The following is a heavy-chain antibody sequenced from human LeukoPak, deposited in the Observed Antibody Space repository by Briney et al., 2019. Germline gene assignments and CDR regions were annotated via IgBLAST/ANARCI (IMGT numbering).Heavy chain of an antibody. J-gene: IGHJ4*02. CDR1: GFSFDTYA. CDR2: ISGDGGST. CDR3: TLGSLYSSSWYGDY. Sequence: GGSLRLSCAASGFSFDTYAMTWVRQAPGKGLEWVSAISGDGGSTYYAVSVKGRFTVSRDNSKNTLYLQMNGLRAEDTAVYYCTLGSLYSSSWYGDYWGQGTLVTVSS. V-gene: IGHV3-23*01. D-gene: IGHD6-13*01.